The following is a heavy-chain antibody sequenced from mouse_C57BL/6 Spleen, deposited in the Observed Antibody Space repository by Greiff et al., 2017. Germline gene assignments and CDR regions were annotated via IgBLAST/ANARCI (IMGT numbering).Heavy chain of an antibody. CDR3: GIVYYRSYARDY. CDR1: GYTFTSYW. V-gene: IGHV1-74*01. CDR2: IHPSDSDT. J-gene: IGHJ4*01. Sequence: QVQLQQPGAELVKPGASVTVSCKASGYTFTSYWMHWVKQRPGQGLEWIGRIHPSDSDTNYNQKFKGKATLTVDKSSSTAYMQLSSLTSEASAVXDCGIVYYRSYARDYWGQGTSVTVAS. D-gene: IGHD1-1*01.